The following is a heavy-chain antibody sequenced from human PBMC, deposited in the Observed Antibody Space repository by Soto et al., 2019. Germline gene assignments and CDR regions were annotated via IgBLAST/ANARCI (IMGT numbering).Heavy chain of an antibody. CDR2: IYYSGST. D-gene: IGHD1-7*01. CDR3: ARDELGEYFQH. CDR1: GGSISSGGYY. Sequence: SETLSLTCTVSGGSISSGGYYWSWIRQHTGKGLEWIGYIYYSGSTYYNPSLKSRVTISVDTSKNQFSLKLSSVTAADTAVYYCARDELGEYFQHWGQGTLVTVSS. V-gene: IGHV4-61*08. J-gene: IGHJ1*01.